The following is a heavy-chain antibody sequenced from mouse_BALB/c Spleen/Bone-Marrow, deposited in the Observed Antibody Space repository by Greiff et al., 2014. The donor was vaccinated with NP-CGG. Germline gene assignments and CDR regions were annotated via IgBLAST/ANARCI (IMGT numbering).Heavy chain of an antibody. Sequence: KASGYSFTDYNIYWVKQSHGNSLESIGYLDPYYGDTIYNQKFKCSATLTVDKSSNTDFMHLNSLTSEDAEVYYCARDVDDVGFAYLGQGTLITVSA. J-gene: IGHJ3*01. CDR2: LDPYYGDT. V-gene: IGHV1S135*01. CDR3: ARDVDDVGFAY. CDR1: GYSFTDYN. D-gene: IGHD2-12*01.